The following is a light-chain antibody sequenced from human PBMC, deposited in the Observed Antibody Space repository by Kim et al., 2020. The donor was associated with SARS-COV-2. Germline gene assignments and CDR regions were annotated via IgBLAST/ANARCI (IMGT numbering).Light chain of an antibody. CDR3: QQYGRSPIT. Sequence: ERATLSSGASKSVSNSYLAWYQQKPGLAPRLVIFDASRRATGIPDRFSGSGSGTDFTLTINSLESEDFAVYYCQQYGRSPITFGQGTRLEIK. J-gene: IGKJ5*01. V-gene: IGKV3D-20*01. CDR2: DAS. CDR1: KSVSNSY.